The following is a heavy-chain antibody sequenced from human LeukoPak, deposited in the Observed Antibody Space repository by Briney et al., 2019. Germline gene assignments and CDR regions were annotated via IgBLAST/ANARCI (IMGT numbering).Heavy chain of an antibody. V-gene: IGHV4-34*01. J-gene: IGHJ4*02. CDR1: GGSFSGYY. D-gene: IGHD2-21*02. CDR3: ARGGYCGGDCYSYIDY. Sequence: SETLSLTCAVYGGSFSGYYRSWVRQPPGKGLEWLGEINHSGSTNYNPSLKSRVTISVDTSKNQFSLKLSSVTAADTAVYYCARGGYCGGDCYSYIDYWGQGTLVTVSS. CDR2: INHSGST.